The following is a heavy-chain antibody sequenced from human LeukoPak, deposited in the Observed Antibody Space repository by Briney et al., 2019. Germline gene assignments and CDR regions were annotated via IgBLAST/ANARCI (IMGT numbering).Heavy chain of an antibody. V-gene: IGHV3-48*03. Sequence: PGGSLRLSCAASGFTFSSYEMNWVRQAPGKGLEWVSYISSSGSTIYYADSVKGRFTISRDNAKNSLYLQMNSLRAEDTAVYYCARDSIVDGAFDIWGQGTMVTVSS. D-gene: IGHD2-15*01. CDR2: ISSSGSTI. CDR1: GFTFSSYE. J-gene: IGHJ3*02. CDR3: ARDSIVDGAFDI.